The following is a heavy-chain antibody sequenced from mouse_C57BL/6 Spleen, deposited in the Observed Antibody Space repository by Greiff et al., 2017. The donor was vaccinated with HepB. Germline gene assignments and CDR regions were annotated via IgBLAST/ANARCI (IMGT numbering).Heavy chain of an antibody. Sequence: QVHVKQSGAELARPGASVKMSCKASGYTFTSYTMHWVKQRPGQGLEWIGYINPSSGYTKYNQKFKDKATLTADKSSSTAYMQLSSLTSEDSAVYYCARYAVAFYYFDYWGQGTTLTVSS. D-gene: IGHD1-1*01. V-gene: IGHV1-4*01. CDR3: ARYAVAFYYFDY. J-gene: IGHJ2*01. CDR1: GYTFTSYT. CDR2: INPSSGYT.